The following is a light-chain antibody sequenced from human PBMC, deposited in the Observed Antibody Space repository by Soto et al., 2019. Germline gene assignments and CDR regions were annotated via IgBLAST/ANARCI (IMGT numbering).Light chain of an antibody. V-gene: IGLV2-11*01. Sequence: QSVLTQPRSVSGSPGQSVTISCTGTSSDVGGYNYVSRYQEHPGRAPKLMIYDVSIRPSGVPDRFSGSKSGNTASLTISGLLAEDEADYYCCSYAGTYSSFVFGSGTKVTVL. CDR1: SSDVGGYNY. J-gene: IGLJ1*01. CDR3: CSYAGTYSSFV. CDR2: DVS.